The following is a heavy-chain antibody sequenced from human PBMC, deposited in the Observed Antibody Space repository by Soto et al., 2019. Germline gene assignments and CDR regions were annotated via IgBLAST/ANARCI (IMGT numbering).Heavy chain of an antibody. V-gene: IGHV3-23*01. D-gene: IGHD1-1*01. Sequence: GGSLRLSCAASGFTFSSYSMSWVRQAPGKGLEWVSAISGSGVSTYYADSVKGRFTISRDNSKNTLYLQMNSLRAEDTAVYYCAKESLSPLNVHFDYLGQGILVPVSS. CDR1: GFTFSSYS. J-gene: IGHJ4*02. CDR3: AKESLSPLNVHFDY. CDR2: ISGSGVST.